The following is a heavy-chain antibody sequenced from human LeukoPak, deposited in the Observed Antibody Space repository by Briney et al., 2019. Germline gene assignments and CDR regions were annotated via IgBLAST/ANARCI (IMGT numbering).Heavy chain of an antibody. CDR2: ISWNSGSI. V-gene: IGHV3-9*01. CDR1: GFTFDDYA. J-gene: IGHJ4*02. Sequence: GGSLRLSCAASGFTFDDYAMHWVRQAPGKGLEWVSGISWNSGSIGYADSVKGRFTISRDSAKNSLYLQMNSLRAEDTALYYCASSLSGYSYGSFDYWGQGTLVTVSS. D-gene: IGHD5-18*01. CDR3: ASSLSGYSYGSFDY.